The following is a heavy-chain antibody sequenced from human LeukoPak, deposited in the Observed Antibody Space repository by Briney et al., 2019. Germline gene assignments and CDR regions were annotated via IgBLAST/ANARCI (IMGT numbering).Heavy chain of an antibody. CDR1: GVSSFSTYE. CDR2: ISNAGSTI. Sequence: PGGSLRLSCAASGVSSFSTYEMMWVRQAPGKGLDWVSYISNAGSTISYADSVKGRFTISRDNTKKSLYLQLNSVRVEDTAIYYCATARRDDCSFVGDYWGRGTLVSVSS. D-gene: IGHD4-11*01. CDR3: ATARRDDCSFVGDY. J-gene: IGHJ4*02. V-gene: IGHV3-48*03.